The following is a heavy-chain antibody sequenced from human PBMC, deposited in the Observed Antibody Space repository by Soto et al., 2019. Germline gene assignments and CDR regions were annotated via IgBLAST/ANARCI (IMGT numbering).Heavy chain of an antibody. D-gene: IGHD1-20*01. J-gene: IGHJ4*02. Sequence: SXTLSLTCAVYGGSFRGYYWSWIRQPPVKGLEWIGEISHSGSTKHNPSLKSRITISVDTAKNQFSLKLNSVTAADTAVYYCARSESNWNVAVFWSQGTLVTVSS. V-gene: IGHV4-34*01. CDR1: GGSFRGYY. CDR3: ARSESNWNVAVF. CDR2: ISHSGST.